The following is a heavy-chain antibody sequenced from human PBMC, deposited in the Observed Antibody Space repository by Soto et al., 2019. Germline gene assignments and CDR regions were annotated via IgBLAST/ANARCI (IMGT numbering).Heavy chain of an antibody. Sequence: GGSLRLSRAASGFSFSSYEMNWVRQAPGKGPEWVSYISSSGGLIYYADSVKGRFTISRDNAENSLYLQMKSLRVEDTAVYYCATQRAWHSSSWPHFDYWGRGTLVTVSS. CDR2: ISSSGGLI. CDR3: ATQRAWHSSSWPHFDY. V-gene: IGHV3-48*03. D-gene: IGHD6-13*01. CDR1: GFSFSSYE. J-gene: IGHJ4*01.